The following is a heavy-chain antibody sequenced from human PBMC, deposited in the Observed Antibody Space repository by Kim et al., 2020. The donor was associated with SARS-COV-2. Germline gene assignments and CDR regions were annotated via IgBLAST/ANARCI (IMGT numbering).Heavy chain of an antibody. D-gene: IGHD1-26*01. CDR3: AKEGGAVGAHDAFDI. J-gene: IGHJ3*02. Sequence: DSVKGRFTISRDNSKNTLYLQMNSLRAEDTAVYYCAKEGGAVGAHDAFDIWGQGTMVTVSS. V-gene: IGHV3-30*02.